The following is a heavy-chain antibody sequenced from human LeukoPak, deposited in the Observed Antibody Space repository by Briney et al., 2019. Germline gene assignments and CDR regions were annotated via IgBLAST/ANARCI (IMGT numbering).Heavy chain of an antibody. V-gene: IGHV3-23*01. CDR3: AKQEGNTYGTLDY. D-gene: IGHD5-18*01. J-gene: IGHJ4*02. Sequence: GGSLRLSCAASGFTFSSYAMSWVRQPPGKGLEWVSAISGGGDITYYADSVKGRFTISRDNSKNTLYLQMNSLRAEDTAVFYCAKQEGNTYGTLDYWGQGTLVTVSS. CDR2: ISGGGDIT. CDR1: GFTFSSYA.